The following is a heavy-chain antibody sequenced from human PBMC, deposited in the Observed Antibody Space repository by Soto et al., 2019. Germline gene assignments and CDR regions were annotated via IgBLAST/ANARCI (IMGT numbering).Heavy chain of an antibody. CDR1: GFTFSSYG. CDR2: IWYDGSNK. CDR3: AREAGEQLQYFDY. Sequence: GGSLRLSCAASGFTFSSYGMHWVRQAPGKGLEWVAVIWYDGSNKYYADSVKGRFTISRDNSKNTLYLQMNSLRAEDKAVYYCAREAGEQLQYFDYWGQGTLVTVSS. D-gene: IGHD6-13*01. J-gene: IGHJ4*02. V-gene: IGHV3-33*08.